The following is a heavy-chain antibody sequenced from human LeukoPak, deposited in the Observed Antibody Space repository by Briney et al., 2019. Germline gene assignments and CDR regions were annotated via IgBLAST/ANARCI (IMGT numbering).Heavy chain of an antibody. CDR3: ARDRRDDYGDYGNFDY. J-gene: IGHJ4*02. Sequence: RPSETLSLTCAVYGGSFSGYYWSWIRQPAGKGLEWIGRIYTSGSTNYNPSLKSRVTMSVDTSKNQFSLKLSSVSAADTAVYYCARDRRDDYGDYGNFDYWGQGTLVTVSS. V-gene: IGHV4-4*07. CDR1: GGSFSGYY. CDR2: IYTSGST. D-gene: IGHD4-17*01.